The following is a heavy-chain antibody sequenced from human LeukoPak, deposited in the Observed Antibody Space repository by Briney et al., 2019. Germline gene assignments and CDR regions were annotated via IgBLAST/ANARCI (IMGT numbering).Heavy chain of an antibody. CDR2: IRYDGSNK. CDR3: ARGPNSSGYYQDY. CDR1: GFTFSSYG. Sequence: GGSLRLSCAASGFTFSSYGMHWVRQAPGKGLEWVAFIRYDGSNKYYADSVKGRFTISRDNSKNTLYLQMNSLRAEDTAVYYCARGPNSSGYYQDYWGQGTLVTVSS. V-gene: IGHV3-30*02. J-gene: IGHJ4*02. D-gene: IGHD3-22*01.